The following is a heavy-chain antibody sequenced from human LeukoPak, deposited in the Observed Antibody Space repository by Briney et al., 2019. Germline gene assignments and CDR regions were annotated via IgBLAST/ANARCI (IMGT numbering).Heavy chain of an antibody. V-gene: IGHV3-7*03. Sequence: GGSLRLSCAASGFALSSHWMTWVRQVPGRGPEWVANVNRDGSETYYLDSVKGRFTISKDNAKNSLYLQMNSLRAEDTALHRCARNNGMDVWGQGTTVIVSS. J-gene: IGHJ6*02. CDR3: ARNNGMDV. CDR2: VNRDGSET. CDR1: GFALSSHW.